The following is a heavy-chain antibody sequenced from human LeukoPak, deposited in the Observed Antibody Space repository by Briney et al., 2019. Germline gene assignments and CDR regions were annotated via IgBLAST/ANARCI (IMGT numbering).Heavy chain of an antibody. CDR3: ARGSSSGWYGND. CDR2: IYSGGST. Sequence: QPGGSLRLSCAASGFTVSSNYMGWVRQAPGKGLERVSVIYSGGSTYYADSVKGRFTISRDNSKNTLYLQMNSLRAEDTAVYYCARGSSSGWYGNDWGQGTLVTVSS. J-gene: IGHJ4*02. D-gene: IGHD6-19*01. V-gene: IGHV3-66*02. CDR1: GFTVSSNY.